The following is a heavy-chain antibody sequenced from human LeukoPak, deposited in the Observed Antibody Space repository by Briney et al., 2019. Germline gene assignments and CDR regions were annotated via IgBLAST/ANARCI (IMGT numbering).Heavy chain of an antibody. CDR2: IYYSGST. CDR3: ARANVPDGSYYFDY. V-gene: IGHV4-30-4*01. D-gene: IGHD1-26*01. J-gene: IGHJ4*02. Sequence: SETLSLTCTVSGGSISSGDYYWSWIRQPPGKGLEWIGYIYYSGSTCYNPSLKSRVTISVDTSKNQFSLKLSSVTAAATAVYYCARANVPDGSYYFDYWGQGTLVTVTS. CDR1: GGSISSGDYY.